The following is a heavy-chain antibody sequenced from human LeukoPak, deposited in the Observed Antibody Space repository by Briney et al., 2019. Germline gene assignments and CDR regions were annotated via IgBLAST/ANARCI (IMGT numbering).Heavy chain of an antibody. V-gene: IGHV3-30*18. CDR1: GFDFNNYV. Sequence: GGSLRLSCAASGFDFNNYVMHWVRQAPGKGLEWVAVISYDGSNKYYADSVKGRFTISRDNSKNTLYLQMNSLRAEDTAVYYCAKMHDILTGYFSFDYWGQGTLVTVSS. CDR2: ISYDGSNK. CDR3: AKMHDILTGYFSFDY. J-gene: IGHJ4*02. D-gene: IGHD3-9*01.